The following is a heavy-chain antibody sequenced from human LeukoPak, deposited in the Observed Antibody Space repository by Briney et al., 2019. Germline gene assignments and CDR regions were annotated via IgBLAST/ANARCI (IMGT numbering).Heavy chain of an antibody. CDR1: EYTFSSYW. V-gene: IGHV3-7*03. CDR2: IKEDGSVK. Sequence: GGSLKLSCAASEYTFSSYWMSWVRQAPGKGLEWVANIKEDGSVKYYVDSVKGRFTISRDNARNSLYLQMNSLRAEDTAVYYCARDKTYSSSWYGYDYWGQGTLVTVSS. CDR3: ARDKTYSSSWYGYDY. D-gene: IGHD6-13*01. J-gene: IGHJ4*02.